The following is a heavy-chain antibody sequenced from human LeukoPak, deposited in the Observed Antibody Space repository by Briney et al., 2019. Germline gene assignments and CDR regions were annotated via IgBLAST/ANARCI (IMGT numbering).Heavy chain of an antibody. V-gene: IGHV3-21*01. Sequence: PGGSLRLSCAASGFSFSSYSMNWVRQAPGKGLAWVSSISSSSSYIYYADSVKGRFTISRDNAKNSLYLQMNSLRAEDTAVYYCARDLPMAYYYDSSGYYSLAAFAYWGQGTLVTVSS. CDR1: GFSFSSYS. CDR2: ISSSSSYI. CDR3: ARDLPMAYYYDSSGYYSLAAFAY. J-gene: IGHJ4*02. D-gene: IGHD3-22*01.